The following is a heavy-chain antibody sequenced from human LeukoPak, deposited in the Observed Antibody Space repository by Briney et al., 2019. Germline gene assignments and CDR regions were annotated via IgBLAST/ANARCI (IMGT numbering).Heavy chain of an antibody. CDR2: INPSGGST. D-gene: IGHD3-22*01. CDR3: ARDPNSPEVVRDYYYMDV. CDR1: GYTFTSYY. J-gene: IGHJ6*03. Sequence: ASVKVSCKASGYTFTSYYMHWVRQAPGQGLEWMGIINPSGGSTSYAQKFQGRVTMTRDTSTSTVYMELSSLRSEDTAVYYCARDPNSPEVVRDYYYMDVWGKGTTVTVSS. V-gene: IGHV1-46*01.